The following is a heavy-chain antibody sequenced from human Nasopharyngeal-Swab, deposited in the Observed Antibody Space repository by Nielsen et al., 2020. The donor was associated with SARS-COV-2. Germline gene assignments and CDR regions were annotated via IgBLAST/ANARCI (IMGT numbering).Heavy chain of an antibody. CDR2: IYYSGST. D-gene: IGHD5-12*01. V-gene: IGHV4-39*01. Sequence: WIRQPPGKGLEWIGSIYYSGSTYYNPSLKSRVTISGDTSKNQFSLKLSSVTAADTAVYYCARTLTYLHQTYSGYDNDNWFDPWGQGTLVTVSS. J-gene: IGHJ5*02. CDR3: ARTLTYLHQTYSGYDNDNWFDP.